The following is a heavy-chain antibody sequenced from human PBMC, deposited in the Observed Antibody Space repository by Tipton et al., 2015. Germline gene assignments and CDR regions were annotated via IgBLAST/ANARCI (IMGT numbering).Heavy chain of an antibody. J-gene: IGHJ6*02. Sequence: TLSLTCTASSDSISKYYWSWIRQPPGKELEWIGYIHYSGSTNYNPSLKSRVTISVDTSKNQFSLRLSSVTAADTAVYYCARESLNTIFGVVLDYGMDVWGQGTTVTVSS. CDR3: ARESLNTIFGVVLDYGMDV. D-gene: IGHD3-3*01. V-gene: IGHV4-59*01. CDR2: IHYSGST. CDR1: SDSISKYY.